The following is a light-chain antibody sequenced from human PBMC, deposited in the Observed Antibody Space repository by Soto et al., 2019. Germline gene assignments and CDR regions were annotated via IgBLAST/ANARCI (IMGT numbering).Light chain of an antibody. Sequence: EIVLTQSPATLSLSPGERATLSCRASRRVSSYLASYQQKPGQTPRLLIHDASNRATGIPVRFSGSGSGTDFTLTISCLEPEDFAVYYCQQRTNWPSSTFGQGTRLEIK. CDR3: QQRTNWPSST. J-gene: IGKJ5*01. V-gene: IGKV3-11*01. CDR2: DAS. CDR1: RRVSSY.